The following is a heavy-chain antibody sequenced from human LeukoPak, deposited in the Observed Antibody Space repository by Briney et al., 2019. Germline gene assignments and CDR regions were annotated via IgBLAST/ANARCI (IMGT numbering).Heavy chain of an antibody. Sequence: RASVNVSCKASGYTFTSYGISWVRQAPGQGPEWMGWISAYNGNTNYAQNLQGRVTMTTDTTTSTAYMELRSLRSDDTAVYYCARARTVAYYSYGMDVWGQGTTVTVSS. CDR3: ARARTVAYYSYGMDV. D-gene: IGHD4-23*01. J-gene: IGHJ6*02. CDR2: ISAYNGNT. V-gene: IGHV1-18*01. CDR1: GYTFTSYG.